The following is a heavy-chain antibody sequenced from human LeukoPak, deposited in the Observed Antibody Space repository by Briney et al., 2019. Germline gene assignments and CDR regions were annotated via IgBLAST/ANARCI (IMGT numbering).Heavy chain of an antibody. D-gene: IGHD3-22*01. J-gene: IGHJ4*02. CDR2: ISAYNGNT. CDR1: GYTFTSYG. V-gene: IGHV1-18*01. CDR3: ARVRYYDSSGYPYSDY. Sequence: ASVKVSCKASGYTFTSYGISWVRQAPGQGLEWMGWISAYNGNTNYAQKLQGRVTMTTDTSTSTAYMELRSLRYDDTAVYYCARVRYYDSSGYPYSDYWGQGTLVTVSS.